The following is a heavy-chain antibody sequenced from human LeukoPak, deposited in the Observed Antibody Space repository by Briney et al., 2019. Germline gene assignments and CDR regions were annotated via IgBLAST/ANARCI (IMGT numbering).Heavy chain of an antibody. CDR2: ISGSGGST. V-gene: IGHV3-23*01. Sequence: GGSLRLSCAASGFTFSSYAMSWVRQAPGKGLEWVSAISGSGGSTYYADSVKGRFTISRDNSKNTLYLQMNSLRAEDTAVYYCAKPETITMIGAPVNYWGQGTQVTVSS. CDR1: GFTFSSYA. D-gene: IGHD3-22*01. CDR3: AKPETITMIGAPVNY. J-gene: IGHJ4*02.